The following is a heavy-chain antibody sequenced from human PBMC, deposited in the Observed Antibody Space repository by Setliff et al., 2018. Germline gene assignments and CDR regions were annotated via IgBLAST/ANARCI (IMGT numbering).Heavy chain of an antibody. Sequence: GGSLRLSCAASGFTFSNYYMTWIRQAPGKGLEWISYIHDSGNPTYYADSVKGRFTVSRDNAKNSLYLQMNSLRAEDTAVYYCASLYPYFENSGYRHFDYWGQGTLVTAPQ. CDR1: GFTFSNYY. J-gene: IGHJ4*02. CDR2: IHDSGNPT. V-gene: IGHV3-11*04. CDR3: ASLYPYFENSGYRHFDY. D-gene: IGHD3-22*01.